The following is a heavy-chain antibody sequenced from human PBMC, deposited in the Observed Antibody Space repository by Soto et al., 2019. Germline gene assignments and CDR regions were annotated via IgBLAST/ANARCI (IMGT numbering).Heavy chain of an antibody. V-gene: IGHV3-33*01. D-gene: IGHD3-22*01. Sequence: QVQLVESGGGVVQPGRSLRLSCAASGFTFSSYGMHWVRQAPGKGLEWVAVIWYDGSNKYYADAVKGRFTISRDNSKNTLNLQMNSLRAEDTAVYYCARDKYYYDSSAKRSLDYWGQGTLVTASS. CDR3: ARDKYYYDSSAKRSLDY. CDR2: IWYDGSNK. CDR1: GFTFSSYG. J-gene: IGHJ4*02.